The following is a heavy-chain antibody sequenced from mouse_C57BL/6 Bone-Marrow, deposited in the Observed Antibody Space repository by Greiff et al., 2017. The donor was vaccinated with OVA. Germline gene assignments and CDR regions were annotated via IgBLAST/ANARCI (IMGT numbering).Heavy chain of an antibody. CDR3: TRGDPFAY. CDR1: DFNIKDDY. Sequence: EVKLMESGAELVRPGASVKLSCTASDFNIKDDYMHWVKQRPEQGLEWIGWIDPENGDTEYASKFQGKATITADTSSNTAYLQLSSLTSEDTAVYYCTRGDPFAYWGQGTLVTVSA. V-gene: IGHV14-4*01. D-gene: IGHD2-13*01. CDR2: IDPENGDT. J-gene: IGHJ3*01.